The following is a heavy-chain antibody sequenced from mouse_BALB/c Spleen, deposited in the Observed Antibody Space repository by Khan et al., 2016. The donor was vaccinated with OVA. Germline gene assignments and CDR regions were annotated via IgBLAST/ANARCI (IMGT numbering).Heavy chain of an antibody. CDR1: GYTFTSYT. Sequence: QVQLQQSGAELARPGASVKMSCKASGYTFTSYTIHWIKMRPGQGLEWIGYINPNNGYTNYNQKFKDKATLTADKSSTTAYMQLSSLTSDDSAVYNCVRDGDYYRNDGWFAYWGLGTLVTVSA. CDR2: INPNNGYT. J-gene: IGHJ3*01. V-gene: IGHV1-4*01. CDR3: VRDGDYYRNDGWFAY. D-gene: IGHD2-14*01.